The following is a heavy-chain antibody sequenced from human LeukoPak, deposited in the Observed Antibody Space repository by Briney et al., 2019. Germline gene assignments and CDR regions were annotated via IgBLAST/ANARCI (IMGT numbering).Heavy chain of an antibody. CDR1: GFTFSYHW. CDR3: ARDRVVGALFDY. J-gene: IGHJ4*02. D-gene: IGHD1-26*01. Sequence: PGGSLRLSCAASGFTFSYHWMTWVRQAPGKGLEWVANIKNDGTVKNYVDSVKGRFTISRDNAKNSLYLQMNSLRAEDTAVYYCARDRVVGALFDYWGQGTLVTVSS. V-gene: IGHV3-7*01. CDR2: IKNDGTVK.